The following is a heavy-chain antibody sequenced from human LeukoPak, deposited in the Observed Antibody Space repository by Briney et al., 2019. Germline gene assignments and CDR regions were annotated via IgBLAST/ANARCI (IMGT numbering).Heavy chain of an antibody. V-gene: IGHV3-23*01. D-gene: IGHD3-10*01. CDR2: ISGSGGST. J-gene: IGHJ4*02. CDR3: AKDVLLWFGEGNYFDY. CDR1: GFAFSSYA. Sequence: GGSLRLSCAASGFAFSSYAMSWVRQAPGKGLEWVSAISGSGGSTYYADSVKGRFTISRDNSKNTLYLQMNSLRAEDTAVYYCAKDVLLWFGEGNYFDYWGQGTLVTVSS.